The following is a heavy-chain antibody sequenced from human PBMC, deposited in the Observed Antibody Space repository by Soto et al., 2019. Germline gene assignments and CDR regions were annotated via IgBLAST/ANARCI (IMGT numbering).Heavy chain of an antibody. J-gene: IGHJ4*02. CDR3: AREYTYGSNFFDC. CDR2: ISHSGST. D-gene: IGHD2-2*02. V-gene: IGHV4-31*03. CDR1: GGSISSAAHY. Sequence: SETLSLTCTVSGGSISSAAHYWSWIRQHPGKGLEWIGYISHSGSTYYNPSLKSRVIISVDTSKNQFSLSLTSVTAADTAVYYCAREYTYGSNFFDCWRQRTLVTVSS.